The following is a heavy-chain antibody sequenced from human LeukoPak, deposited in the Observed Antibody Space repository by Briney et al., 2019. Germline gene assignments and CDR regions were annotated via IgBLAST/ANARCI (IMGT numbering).Heavy chain of an antibody. J-gene: IGHJ5*02. V-gene: IGHV5-51*01. CDR1: GSSFTNYW. CDR3: ARGDISGWFDP. Sequence: GESLKISFKGSGSSFTNYWIGWVRPMPGKGLEWMGIIHPGDSDTRYSPSFQGQVTISADTSITTAYLQWSSLKASDTAIYYCARGDISGWFDPWGQGTLVTVSS. CDR2: IHPGDSDT. D-gene: IGHD6-19*01.